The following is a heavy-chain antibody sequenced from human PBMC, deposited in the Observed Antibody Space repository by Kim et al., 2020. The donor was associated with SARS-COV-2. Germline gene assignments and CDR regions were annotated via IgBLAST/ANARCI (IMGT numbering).Heavy chain of an antibody. J-gene: IGHJ4*02. D-gene: IGHD3-9*01. CDR2: INAGNGNT. Sequence: ASVKVSCKASGYTFTSYAMHWVRQAPGQRLEWMGWINAGNGNTKYSQKFQGRVTITRDTSASTAYMELSSLRSEDTAVYYCARDWNDILTGYYGVFGYWGQGTLVTVSS. CDR3: ARDWNDILTGYYGVFGY. CDR1: GYTFTSYA. V-gene: IGHV1-3*01.